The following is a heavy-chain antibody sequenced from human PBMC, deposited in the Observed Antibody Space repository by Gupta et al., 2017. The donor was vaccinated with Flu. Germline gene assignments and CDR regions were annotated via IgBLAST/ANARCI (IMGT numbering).Heavy chain of an antibody. CDR3: GRDDTGRPTRG. D-gene: IGHD1-1*01. Sequence: TWTVSGASVRTKYGSWVRQPPGKGLEWIGHIYNSGSTEYNPSLKSRVTISVDTSRNQFSLKLSSVTAGDTAIYYCGRDDTGRPTRGGGQGTLVTVSS. J-gene: IGHJ4*02. V-gene: IGHV4-59*02. CDR1: GASVRTKY. CDR2: IYNSGST.